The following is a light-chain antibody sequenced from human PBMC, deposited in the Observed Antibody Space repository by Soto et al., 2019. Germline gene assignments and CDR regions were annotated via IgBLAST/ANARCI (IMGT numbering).Light chain of an antibody. CDR3: QQANSFPIT. V-gene: IGKV1-12*01. Sequence: DIQMTQSPSSLSASIGDRVTITCRASDNINTFLNWYHQRPGKAPDLLIYGASSLKTGVPSRFSGSGSGTDFTLTISSLQPEDFATYYCQQANSFPITFGQGTRLEIK. CDR1: DNINTF. J-gene: IGKJ5*01. CDR2: GAS.